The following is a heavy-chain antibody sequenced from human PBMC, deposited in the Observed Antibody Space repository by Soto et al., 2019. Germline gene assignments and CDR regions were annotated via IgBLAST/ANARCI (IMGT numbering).Heavy chain of an antibody. J-gene: IGHJ6*02. CDR3: AKESYGRTTDTIFGVVIYYYYGMDV. CDR2: ISYDGSNK. CDR1: GFTFSSYG. V-gene: IGHV3-30*18. D-gene: IGHD3-3*01. Sequence: HPGGSLRLSCAASGFTFSSYGMHWVRQAPGKGLEWVAVISYDGSNKYYADSVKGRFTISRDNSKNTLYLQMNSLRAEDTAVYYCAKESYGRTTDTIFGVVIYYYYGMDVWGQGTTVTAP.